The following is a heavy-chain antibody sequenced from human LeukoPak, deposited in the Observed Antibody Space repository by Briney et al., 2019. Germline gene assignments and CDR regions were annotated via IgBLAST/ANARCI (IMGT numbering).Heavy chain of an antibody. V-gene: IGHV4-39*01. Sequence: SETLSLTCTVSGGSISSSTYYRGWIRQPPGKGLELIGSKYYSGNSYYNPSLKSRVSISVDTSKNQFSLKLSSVTAADTAVYYCARLYYYYGMDVWGQGTTVTVSS. CDR2: KYYSGNS. J-gene: IGHJ6*02. CDR1: GGSISSSTYY. CDR3: ARLYYYYGMDV.